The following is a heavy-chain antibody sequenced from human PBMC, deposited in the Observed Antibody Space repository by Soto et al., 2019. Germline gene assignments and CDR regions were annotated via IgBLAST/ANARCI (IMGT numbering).Heavy chain of an antibody. V-gene: IGHV3-30*18. CDR1: GFTFSSYG. CDR3: AKDGRLLNDAFDI. D-gene: IGHD2-8*01. Sequence: PGGSLRLSCAASGFTFSSYGMHWVRQAPGKGLEWVAVISYDGSNKYYADSVKGRFTISRDNSKNTLYLQMNSLRAEDTAVYYCAKDGRLLNDAFDILGQGTMVTVSS. CDR2: ISYDGSNK. J-gene: IGHJ3*02.